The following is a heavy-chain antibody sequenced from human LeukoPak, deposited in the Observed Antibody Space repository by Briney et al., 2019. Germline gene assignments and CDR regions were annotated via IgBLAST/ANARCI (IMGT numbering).Heavy chain of an antibody. CDR2: IYYSGST. D-gene: IGHD6-19*01. Sequence: SETLSLTCTVSGGSISSSSYYWGWIRQPPGKGLEWIGSIYYSGSTYYNPSLKSRVTISVDTSKNQFSLKLSSVTAADTAVYYCAGIAVAGRMGYWGQGTLVTVSS. J-gene: IGHJ4*02. CDR3: AGIAVAGRMGY. V-gene: IGHV4-39*01. CDR1: GGSISSSSYY.